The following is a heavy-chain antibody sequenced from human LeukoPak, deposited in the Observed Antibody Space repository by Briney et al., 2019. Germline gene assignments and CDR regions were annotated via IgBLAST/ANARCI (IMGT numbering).Heavy chain of an antibody. CDR3: AREPGYSSSWSDY. Sequence: SETLSLTCTVSGGSISSGSYYWSWIRQPAGKGLEWIGRIYTSGSTNYNPSLKSRVTISVDTSKNQFSLKLSSVTAADTAVYYCAREPGYSSSWSDYWGQGTLVTVSS. CDR2: IYTSGST. V-gene: IGHV4-61*02. D-gene: IGHD6-13*01. J-gene: IGHJ4*02. CDR1: GGSISSGSYY.